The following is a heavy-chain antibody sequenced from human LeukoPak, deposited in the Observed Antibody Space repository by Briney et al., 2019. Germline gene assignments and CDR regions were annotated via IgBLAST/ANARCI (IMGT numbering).Heavy chain of an antibody. V-gene: IGHV3-30*02. CDR3: AKQYSSGWYLFDY. CDR1: GFTLSSYG. CDR2: IRYDGSNK. D-gene: IGHD6-19*01. J-gene: IGHJ4*02. Sequence: GGSLRLSCAASGFTLSSYGMHWVRQAPGKGLEGVAFIRYDGSNKYYADSVKGRFTISRDNSKNTLYLQMNSLRAEDTAVYYCAKQYSSGWYLFDYWGQGTLVAVSS.